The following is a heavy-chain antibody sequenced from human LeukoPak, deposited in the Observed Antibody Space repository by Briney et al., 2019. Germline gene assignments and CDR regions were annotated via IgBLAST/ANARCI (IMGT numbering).Heavy chain of an antibody. J-gene: IGHJ6*03. V-gene: IGHV1-18*01. CDR2: ISAYNGNT. CDR3: ASQIAVAGKYYYYYMDV. Sequence: ASVKVSCKASGYTFTSYGISWVRQAPGQGLEWMGWISAYNGNTNYAQKLQGRVTMTTDTSTSTAYMELRGLRSDDTAVYYCASQIAVAGKYYYYYMDVWGRGTTVTVSS. CDR1: GYTFTSYG. D-gene: IGHD6-19*01.